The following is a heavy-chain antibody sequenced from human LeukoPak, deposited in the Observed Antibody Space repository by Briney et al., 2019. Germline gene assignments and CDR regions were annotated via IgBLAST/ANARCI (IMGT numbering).Heavy chain of an antibody. CDR1: GFTFSSYW. CDR3: AAVVRSGSPFDY. Sequence: GGSLRLSCAASGFTFSSYWVHWVRQAPGKGLVWVSRINGDGSSTSYADSVKGRFTISRDNAKNTLYRQMTSLRVEDTAVYYCAAVVRSGSPFDYWGQGTLVTVSS. CDR2: INGDGSST. J-gene: IGHJ4*02. D-gene: IGHD6-25*01. V-gene: IGHV3-74*01.